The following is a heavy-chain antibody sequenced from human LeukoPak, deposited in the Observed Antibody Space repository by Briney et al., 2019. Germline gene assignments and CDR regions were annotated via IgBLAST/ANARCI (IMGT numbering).Heavy chain of an antibody. V-gene: IGHV4-34*01. Sequence: SETLSLTCAVYGGSFSGYYRSWIRQPPGKGLEWIGEINHSGSTNYNPSLKSRVTISVDTSKNQFSLKLSSVTAADTAVYYCARGYSYGFGYYYYGMDVWGQGTTVTVSS. CDR3: ARGYSYGFGYYYYGMDV. J-gene: IGHJ6*02. CDR1: GGSFSGYY. CDR2: INHSGST. D-gene: IGHD5-18*01.